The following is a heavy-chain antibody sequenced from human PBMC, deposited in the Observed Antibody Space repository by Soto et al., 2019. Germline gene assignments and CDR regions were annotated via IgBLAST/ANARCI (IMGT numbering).Heavy chain of an antibody. CDR1: GFTFSSYA. Sequence: QLGGSLRLSCAASGFTFSSYAMHWVRQAPGKGLEWVAVISYDGSNKYYADSVKGRFTISRDNSKNTLYLQMNSLRAEDTAVYYCARDLETTVGYDAFDIWGQGTMVTVSS. CDR3: ARDLETTVGYDAFDI. J-gene: IGHJ3*02. V-gene: IGHV3-30*04. CDR2: ISYDGSNK. D-gene: IGHD2-8*02.